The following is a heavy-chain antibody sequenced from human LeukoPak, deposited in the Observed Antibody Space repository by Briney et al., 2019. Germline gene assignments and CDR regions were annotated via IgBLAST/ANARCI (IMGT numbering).Heavy chain of an antibody. CDR2: IYYSGST. CDR1: GGSISSYY. J-gene: IGHJ5*02. V-gene: IGHV4-59*12. CDR3: ASSTIFGVVANWFDP. Sequence: SETLSLTCTVSGGSISSYYWSWIRQPPGKGLEWIGYIYYSGSTNYNPSLKSRVTISVDTSKNQFSLKLSSVIAADTAVYYCASSTIFGVVANWFDPWGQGTLVTVSS. D-gene: IGHD3-3*01.